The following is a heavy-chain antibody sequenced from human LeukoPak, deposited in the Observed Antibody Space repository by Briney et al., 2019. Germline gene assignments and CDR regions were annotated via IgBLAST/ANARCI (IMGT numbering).Heavy chain of an antibody. J-gene: IGHJ6*02. Sequence: GGSLRLSCAASGFTFSSYGTHWVRQAPGKGLEWVAVISYDGSNKYYADSVKGRFTISRDNSKNTLYLQMNSLRAEDTAVYYCAKDQRYSSGRYPPYYYYGMDVWGQGTTVTVSS. CDR1: GFTFSSYG. V-gene: IGHV3-30*18. CDR3: AKDQRYSSGRYPPYYYYGMDV. D-gene: IGHD6-19*01. CDR2: ISYDGSNK.